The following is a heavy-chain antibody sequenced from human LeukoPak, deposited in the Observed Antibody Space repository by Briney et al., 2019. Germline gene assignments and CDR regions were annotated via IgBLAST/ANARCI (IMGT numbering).Heavy chain of an antibody. V-gene: IGHV1-2*06. CDR3: AGEGCARITLREVGTNNVFDF. Sequence: GASVKVSCKVSEYTFSVYYIHCVRDTPEQGGEWGGQINPNRGATFYAQASGGRVTMTSDTSIGTAYMNLNSLRFDATAVYDCAGEGCARITLREVGTNNVFDFWGQGPLVTV. D-gene: IGHD3-22*01. CDR2: INPNRGAT. J-gene: IGHJ5*01. CDR1: EYTFSVYY.